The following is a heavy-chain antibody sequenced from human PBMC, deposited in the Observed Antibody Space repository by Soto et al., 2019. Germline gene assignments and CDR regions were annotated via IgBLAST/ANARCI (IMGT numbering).Heavy chain of an antibody. CDR2: ISNSGHAI. D-gene: IGHD6-13*01. V-gene: IGHV3-11*01. CDR3: ARDARYASSSYGFDV. CDR1: GFTFSDYY. Sequence: QVQLVESGGGLVKPGGSLRLSCVASGFTFSDYYMSWIRQAPGKGLEWVSYISNSGHAIYYADSVKGRFTVSRDNSNNSMSLQMDSLRADDTAIYYCARDARYASSSYGFDVRGQGTTVSVSS. J-gene: IGHJ6*02.